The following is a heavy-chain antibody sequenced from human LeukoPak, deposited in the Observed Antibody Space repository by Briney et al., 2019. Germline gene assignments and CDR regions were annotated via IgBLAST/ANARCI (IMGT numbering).Heavy chain of an antibody. J-gene: IGHJ3*02. D-gene: IGHD6-19*01. CDR2: LTTDGRST. V-gene: IGHV3-64*02. Sequence: GGSLRLSCAASGFTFSNFAMHWVRQGPGKGLEYVSGLTTDGRSTYYADSVKDRFIISRDNSKNTVYLQLGSLRPEDLAVYYCARESSGWDFGIQLGAFDIWGHGTMVIVSS. CDR1: GFTFSNFA. CDR3: ARESSGWDFGIQLGAFDI.